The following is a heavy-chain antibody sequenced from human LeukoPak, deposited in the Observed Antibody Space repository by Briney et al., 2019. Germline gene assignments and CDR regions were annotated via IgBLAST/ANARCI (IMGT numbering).Heavy chain of an antibody. Sequence: GGSLRLSCAASGFTFSSYAMHWVRQAPGKGLEWVAVISYDGSNKYYTDSVKGRFTISRDNSKNTLYLQMNSLRAEDTAVYYCARDQLAEAGTYYMDVWGKGTTVTVSS. CDR1: GFTFSSYA. D-gene: IGHD6-13*01. V-gene: IGHV3-30-3*01. CDR2: ISYDGSNK. J-gene: IGHJ6*03. CDR3: ARDQLAEAGTYYMDV.